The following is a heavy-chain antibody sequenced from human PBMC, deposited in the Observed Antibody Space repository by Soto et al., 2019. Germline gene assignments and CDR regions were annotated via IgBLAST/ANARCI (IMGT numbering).Heavy chain of an antibody. J-gene: IGHJ5*01. CDR3: VRLIGNSWLDF. CDR1: GDSVSSSSVT. CDR2: TYYRSKWYN. Sequence: SQTLSLTCAISGDSVSSSSVTWNWIRHSPSRGLEWLGRTYYRSKWYNDYAESVKSRITINPDTSKNQFSLHLNSVTPEDTAVYYCVRLIGNSWLDFSGQGTLVTVSS. V-gene: IGHV6-1*01. D-gene: IGHD1-26*01.